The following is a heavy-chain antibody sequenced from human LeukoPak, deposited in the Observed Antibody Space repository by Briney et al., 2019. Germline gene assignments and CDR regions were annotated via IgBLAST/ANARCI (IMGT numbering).Heavy chain of an antibody. CDR3: ARGGDIVATIWGYFDY. Sequence: SETLSLTCAVYGGSFSGYYWSWIRQPPGKGLEWIGETNHSGSTNYNPSLKSRVTISVDTSKNQFSLKLSSVTAADTAVYYCARGGDIVATIWGYFDYWGQGTLVTVSS. J-gene: IGHJ4*02. V-gene: IGHV4-34*01. CDR1: GGSFSGYY. CDR2: TNHSGST. D-gene: IGHD5-12*01.